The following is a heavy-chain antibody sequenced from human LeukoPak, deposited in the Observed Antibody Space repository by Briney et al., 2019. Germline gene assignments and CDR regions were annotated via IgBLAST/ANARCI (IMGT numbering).Heavy chain of an antibody. CDR3: ARGGYSGYDDAFDI. D-gene: IGHD5-12*01. J-gene: IGHJ3*02. CDR2: IYHSGST. CDR1: GGSISRGGYS. Sequence: SETLSLTCAVSGGSISRGGYSWSWIRQPPGKGLEWIGYIYHSGSTYYNPSLKSRVTISVDRSKNQFSLKLSSVTAADTAVYYCARGGYSGYDDAFDIWGQGTMVTVSS. V-gene: IGHV4-30-2*01.